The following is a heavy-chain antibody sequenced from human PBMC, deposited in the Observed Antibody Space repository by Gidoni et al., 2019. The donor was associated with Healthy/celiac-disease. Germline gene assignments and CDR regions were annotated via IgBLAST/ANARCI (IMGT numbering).Heavy chain of an antibody. D-gene: IGHD6-19*01. CDR3: ARGIAVAGTDY. Sequence: QVQLVQSGAEVKTPASSVKVSCKASGGTFRSYAIIWVRQAPGQGLEWMGGIIPIFGTANYAQKFQGRVTITADESTSTAYMELSSLRSEDTAVYYCARGIAVAGTDYWGQGTLVTVSS. CDR1: GGTFRSYA. CDR2: IIPIFGTA. V-gene: IGHV1-69*01. J-gene: IGHJ4*02.